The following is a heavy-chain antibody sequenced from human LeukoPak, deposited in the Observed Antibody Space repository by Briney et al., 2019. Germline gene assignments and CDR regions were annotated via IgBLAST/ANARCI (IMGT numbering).Heavy chain of an antibody. V-gene: IGHV4-34*01. CDR3: ARGRPPSFTMIRYYFDY. J-gene: IGHJ4*02. CDR2: INHSGST. Sequence: PSETLSLTCAVYGGSFSGYYWSWIRQPPGKGLEWIGEINHSGSTNYNPSLKSRVTISADTSKNQFSLKLSSVTAADTAVYYCARGRPPSFTMIRYYFDYWGQGTLVTVSS. CDR1: GGSFSGYY. D-gene: IGHD3-22*01.